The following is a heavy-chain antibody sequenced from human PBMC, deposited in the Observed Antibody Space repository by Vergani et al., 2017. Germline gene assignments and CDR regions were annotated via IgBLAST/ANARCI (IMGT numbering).Heavy chain of an antibody. J-gene: IGHJ3*02. CDR2: IYYSGST. D-gene: IGHD3-10*01. Sequence: QLQLQESGPGLVKPSETLSLTCTVSGGSISSSSYYWGWIRQPPGKGLEWIGSIYYSGSTYYNPSLKSRFTVSVDTAKNQFSLKLSSVTAADTAVYYCAIGEFRTLPHDDAFDIWGQGTMVTVSS. V-gene: IGHV4-39*01. CDR1: GGSISSSSYY. CDR3: AIGEFRTLPHDDAFDI.